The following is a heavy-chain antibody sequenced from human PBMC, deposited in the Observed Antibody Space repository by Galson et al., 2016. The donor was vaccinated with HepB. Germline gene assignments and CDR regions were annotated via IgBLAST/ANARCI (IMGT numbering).Heavy chain of an antibody. Sequence: SVKVSCKASGGTFTSYAISWVRQAPGQGLEWMGGIITMFHTTRYAQKFQGRVTITADEPTSTAYMELSSLRYEDTAVYYCARSPILSTTLDYWGQGTLVTVSS. J-gene: IGHJ4*02. CDR2: IITMFHTT. D-gene: IGHD5/OR15-5a*01. CDR1: GGTFTSYA. V-gene: IGHV1-69*13. CDR3: ARSPILSTTLDY.